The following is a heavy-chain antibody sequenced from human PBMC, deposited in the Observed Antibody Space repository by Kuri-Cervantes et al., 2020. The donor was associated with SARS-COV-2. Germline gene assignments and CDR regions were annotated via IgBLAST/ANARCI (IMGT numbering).Heavy chain of an antibody. Sequence: ASVKVSCKGSGYSLTELPIQWMRQARGKGLEWMGGFDPEEGETIYAQKFQGGVTMAEDTSTETAYMELNSLRSEDTALHFCAALISGSYTDNYWGQGTPVTVSS. V-gene: IGHV1-24*01. CDR3: AALISGSYTDNY. CDR2: FDPEEGET. J-gene: IGHJ4*02. D-gene: IGHD1-26*01. CDR1: GYSLTELP.